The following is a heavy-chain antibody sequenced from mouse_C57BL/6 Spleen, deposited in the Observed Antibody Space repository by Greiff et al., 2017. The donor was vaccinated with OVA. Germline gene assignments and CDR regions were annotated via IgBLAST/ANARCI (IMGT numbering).Heavy chain of an antibody. Sequence: QVQLQQSGAELVRPGTSVKVSCKASGYAFTNYLIEWVKQRPGQGLEWIGVINPGSGGTNYNEKFKGKATLTADKASSTAYMQLSCLTSEDSAVCFCARLGYYGSSDYAMDYWGQGTSVTVSA. D-gene: IGHD1-1*01. J-gene: IGHJ4*01. CDR3: ARLGYYGSSDYAMDY. CDR1: GYAFTNYL. V-gene: IGHV1-54*01. CDR2: INPGSGGT.